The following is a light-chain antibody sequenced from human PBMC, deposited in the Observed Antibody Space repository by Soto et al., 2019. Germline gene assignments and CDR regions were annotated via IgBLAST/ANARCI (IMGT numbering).Light chain of an antibody. CDR3: SSYTSSSTRV. CDR1: SSDIGDSNY. V-gene: IGLV2-14*01. CDR2: EVS. J-gene: IGLJ2*01. Sequence: QSALTQPRSVSGSPGQSVTISCTGTSSDIGDSNYVSWYQQHPGKAPKLMIYEVSNRPSGVSNRFSGSKSGNTASLTISGLQAEDEADYYCSSYTSSSTRVFGGGTKLTVL.